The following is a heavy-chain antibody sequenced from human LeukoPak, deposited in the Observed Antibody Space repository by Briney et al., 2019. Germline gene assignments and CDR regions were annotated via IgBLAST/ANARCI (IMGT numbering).Heavy chain of an antibody. CDR1: GGSISSSSYY. J-gene: IGHJ4*02. CDR2: IYYSGST. D-gene: IGHD5-12*01. Sequence: PSETLSLTCTVSGGSISSSSYYWGWNRQPPGKGLEWTGSIYYSGSTYYNPSLKSRVTISVDTSKNQFSLKLSSVTAADTAVYYCARVVDIVATIDYWGQGTLVTVSS. CDR3: ARVVDIVATIDY. V-gene: IGHV4-39*07.